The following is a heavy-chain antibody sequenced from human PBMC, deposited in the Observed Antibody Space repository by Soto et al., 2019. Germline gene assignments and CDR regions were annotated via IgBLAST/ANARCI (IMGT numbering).Heavy chain of an antibody. CDR3: ARSLQLWSFRVFDY. V-gene: IGHV1-69*13. CDR2: IIPIFGTA. J-gene: IGHJ4*02. Sequence: ASVKVSCKASGGTFSSYAISWVRQAPGQGLEWMGGIIPIFGTANYAQKFRGRVTITADESTSTAYMELSSLRSEDTAVYYCARSLQLWSFRVFDYWGQGTLVTVSS. CDR1: GGTFSSYA. D-gene: IGHD5-18*01.